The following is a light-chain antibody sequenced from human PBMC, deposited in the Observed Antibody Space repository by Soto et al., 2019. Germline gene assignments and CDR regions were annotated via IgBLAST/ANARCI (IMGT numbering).Light chain of an antibody. V-gene: IGLV2-14*03. CDR2: DVR. Sequence: QSALTQPASESGSPGQSITISCTGTSSDVGYYNYVSWYQQHPGKAPKLMIYDVRNRPSGVSNRFSGSKSGNTASLTISGLQAEDEADYYCSSYTSSSTYVFGTGTKLTVL. J-gene: IGLJ1*01. CDR3: SSYTSSSTYV. CDR1: SSDVGYYNY.